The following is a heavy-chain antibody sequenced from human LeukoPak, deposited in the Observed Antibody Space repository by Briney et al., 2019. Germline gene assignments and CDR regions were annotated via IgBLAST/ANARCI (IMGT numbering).Heavy chain of an antibody. J-gene: IGHJ4*02. V-gene: IGHV4-39*01. CDR3: TSEISSASNY. CDR1: GGSISSSSYY. D-gene: IGHD6-6*01. CDR2: IYYTGST. Sequence: PSETLSLTCTVSGGSISSSSYYWGWIRQPPGEGLEWIGSIYYTGSTYYSPSLKSRVTISADTSKNEFSLKLGSVTAADTAVYYCTSEISSASNYWGQGTLVTVSS.